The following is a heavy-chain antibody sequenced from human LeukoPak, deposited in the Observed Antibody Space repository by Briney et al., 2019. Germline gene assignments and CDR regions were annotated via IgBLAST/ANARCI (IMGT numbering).Heavy chain of an antibody. CDR3: ASEVGATGVSWLDY. V-gene: IGHV1-69*13. J-gene: IGHJ4*02. CDR1: GGTFGSYA. D-gene: IGHD1-26*01. Sequence: ASVNVSCKASGGTFGSYAISWVRQAPGQGLEWMGGIIPIFGTANYAQKFQGRVTITADESTSTAYMELSSLRSEDTAVYYCASEVGATGVSWLDYWGQGTLVTVSS. CDR2: IIPIFGTA.